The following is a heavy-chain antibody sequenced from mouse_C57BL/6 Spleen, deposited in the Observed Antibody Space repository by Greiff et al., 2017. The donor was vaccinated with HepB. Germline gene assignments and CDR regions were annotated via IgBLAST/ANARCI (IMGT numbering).Heavy chain of an antibody. J-gene: IGHJ4*01. D-gene: IGHD2-1*01. CDR3: AREGKYGAIDY. CDR2: INPGSGGT. V-gene: IGHV1-54*01. CDR1: GYAFTNYL. Sequence: VQLQQSGAELVRPGTSVKVSCKASGYAFTNYLIEWVKQRPGQGLEWIGVINPGSGGTNYNEKFKGKATLTADKSSSTAYMQLSSLTSEDSAVYFCAREGKYGAIDYWGQETSVTVSS.